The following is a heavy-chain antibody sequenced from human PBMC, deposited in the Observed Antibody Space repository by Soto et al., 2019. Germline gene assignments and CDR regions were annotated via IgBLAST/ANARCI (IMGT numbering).Heavy chain of an antibody. D-gene: IGHD6-6*01. CDR3: ATAPKVSGSSQTRPDF. Sequence: ETLSLTCSMYSVSFSGYYWSWIRQPPGKGLEWIGEISQSGNTNYSPSLKSRVSISIDTSKKQFSLNLASVSAADTAVYYCATAPKVSGSSQTRPDFWGQGTLVTVYS. V-gene: IGHV4-34*01. CDR1: SVSFSGYY. J-gene: IGHJ4*02. CDR2: ISQSGNT.